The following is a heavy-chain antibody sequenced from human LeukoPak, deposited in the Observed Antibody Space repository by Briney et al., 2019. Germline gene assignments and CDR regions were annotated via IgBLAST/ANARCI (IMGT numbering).Heavy chain of an antibody. D-gene: IGHD3-16*01. CDR2: ISSSSSYI. CDR3: AREMITFGGVDY. J-gene: IGHJ4*02. CDR1: GFTVSSNY. V-gene: IGHV3-21*01. Sequence: GGSLRLSCAASGFTVSSNYMNWVRQAPGKGLEWVSSISSSSSYIYYADSVKGRFIISRDNAKNSLYLQMNSLRAEDTAVYYCAREMITFGGVDYWGQGTLVTVSS.